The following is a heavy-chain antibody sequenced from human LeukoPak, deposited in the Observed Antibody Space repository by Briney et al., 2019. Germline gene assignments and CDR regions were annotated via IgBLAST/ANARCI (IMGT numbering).Heavy chain of an antibody. CDR2: IYKAGNT. CDR1: GGSISSTTYY. Sequence: SETLSLTCTVSGGSISSTTYYWARIRQPPGKGLEWIGSIYKAGNTNYSPSLRSRVFISVDTSNNQFSLSLSSVTAADTAVYYCARVRYVWGSYRQNWGQGTLVTVSS. CDR3: ARVRYVWGSYRQN. J-gene: IGHJ4*02. V-gene: IGHV4-39*01. D-gene: IGHD3-16*02.